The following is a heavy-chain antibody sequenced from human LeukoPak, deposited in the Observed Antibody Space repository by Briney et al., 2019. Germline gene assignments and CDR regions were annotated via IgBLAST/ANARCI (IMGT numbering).Heavy chain of an antibody. CDR2: IDPNTGDS. CDR1: EYTFTGYY. CDR3: ARIRYCGGISCYYIDY. V-gene: IGHV1-2*02. Sequence: ASVKVSCKASEYTFTGYYIHWVRQAPGQGLEWMGWIDPNTGDSNYVQKFQGRVTMTRDTSISTAYMELSRLRSDDTAFYYCARIRYCGGISCYYIDYWGQGTLVTVSA. D-gene: IGHD2-2*01. J-gene: IGHJ4*02.